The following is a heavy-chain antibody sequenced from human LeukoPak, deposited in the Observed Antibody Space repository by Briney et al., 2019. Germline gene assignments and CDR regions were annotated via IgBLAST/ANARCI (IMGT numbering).Heavy chain of an antibody. CDR1: GFTFSNFW. V-gene: IGHV3-23*01. CDR2: ISGSGGST. Sequence: GESLRLSCTASGFTFSNFWMGWVRQAPGKGLEWVSAISGSGGSTYYADSVKGRFTISRDNSKNTLYLQMNSLRAEDTAVYYCAKVLAYYFDYWGQGTLVTVSS. J-gene: IGHJ4*02. CDR3: AKVLAYYFDY.